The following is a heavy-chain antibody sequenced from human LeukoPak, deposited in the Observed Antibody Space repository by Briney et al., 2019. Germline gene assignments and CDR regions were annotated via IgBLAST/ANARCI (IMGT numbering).Heavy chain of an antibody. Sequence: ASVKVSCKASGYSFTCYYIQWVRQAPGQGLEWMGWINPNNGDTNFAQKFQGRVTMTRDTSMSTAYMEVSSLRSDDTAVYYCARHYFDNSGPSGYWGQGTLVTVSS. CDR1: GYSFTCYY. CDR2: INPNNGDT. D-gene: IGHD3-22*01. J-gene: IGHJ4*02. V-gene: IGHV1-2*02. CDR3: ARHYFDNSGPSGY.